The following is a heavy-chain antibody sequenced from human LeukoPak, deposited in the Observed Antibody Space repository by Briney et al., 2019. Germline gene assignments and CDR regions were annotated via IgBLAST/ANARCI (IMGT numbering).Heavy chain of an antibody. J-gene: IGHJ3*02. D-gene: IGHD3-16*01. CDR1: GGTFSSYA. Sequence: SVKVSCKASGGTFSSYAISWVRQAPGQGLEWMGGIIPIFGTANYAQKFQGRVAITADESTSTAYMELSSLRSEDTAVYYCARVRVFGNDAFDIWGQGTMVTVSS. V-gene: IGHV1-69*13. CDR2: IIPIFGTA. CDR3: ARVRVFGNDAFDI.